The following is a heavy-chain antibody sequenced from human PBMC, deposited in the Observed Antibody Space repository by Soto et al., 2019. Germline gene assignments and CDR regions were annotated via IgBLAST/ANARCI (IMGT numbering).Heavy chain of an antibody. J-gene: IGHJ4*02. CDR1: GGSMRTYY. V-gene: IGHV4-59*01. Sequence: SETLSLTCTVSGGSMRTYYWSWIRQPPGKGLEWIGYVYYSGSTKFNPSLKSRVTISVDTSKNQFSLKLSSVTAADTAVYYCARGEYDSSGYYSFDSWGQETLVTVSS. CDR3: ARGEYDSSGYYSFDS. CDR2: VYYSGST. D-gene: IGHD3-22*01.